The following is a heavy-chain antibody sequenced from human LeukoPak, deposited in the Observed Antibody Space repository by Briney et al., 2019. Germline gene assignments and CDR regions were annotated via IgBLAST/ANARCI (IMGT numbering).Heavy chain of an antibody. CDR3: ARLANYDFWSAYKFDY. V-gene: IGHV3-23*01. CDR2: ISGSGGST. CDR1: GFTFSSYS. J-gene: IGHJ4*02. D-gene: IGHD3-3*01. Sequence: PGGSLRLSCAASGFTFSSYSMNWVRQAPGKGLEWVSAISGSGGSTYYADSVKGRFNIYRDNSKNTLYLQINSLRAEDTAVYYCARLANYDFWSAYKFDYWGKGTLVTVSS.